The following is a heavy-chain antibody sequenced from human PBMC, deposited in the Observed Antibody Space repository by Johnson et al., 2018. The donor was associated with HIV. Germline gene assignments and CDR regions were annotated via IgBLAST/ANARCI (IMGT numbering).Heavy chain of an antibody. CDR1: GFTFSSSA. D-gene: IGHD6-6*01. J-gene: IGHJ3*02. CDR2: ISYDGSIK. CDR3: ARVRQLGRGDAFDI. Sequence: QVQLVESGGGVVQPGKSLRLSCAASGFTFSSSAMHWVRQAPGQGLQWVALISYDGSIKYFADSVKGRFTISRDNSKNTLHLQMNSLRPEDTAVYYCARVRQLGRGDAFDIWGQGTMVTVSS. V-gene: IGHV3-30-3*01.